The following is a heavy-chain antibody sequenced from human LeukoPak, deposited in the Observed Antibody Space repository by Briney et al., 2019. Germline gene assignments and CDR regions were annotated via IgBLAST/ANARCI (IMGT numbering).Heavy chain of an antibody. V-gene: IGHV3-74*01. CDR2: INTDGSST. J-gene: IGHJ5*02. D-gene: IGHD6-13*01. Sequence: LGGSLRLSCAASTFSFSEYPMGWVRQAPGKGLVWVSRINTDGSSTSYADSVKGRFTISRDNAKNTLYLQMNSLRAEDTAVYYCARESGIAAALDLWGQGTLVTVSS. CDR3: ARESGIAAALDL. CDR1: TFSFSEYP.